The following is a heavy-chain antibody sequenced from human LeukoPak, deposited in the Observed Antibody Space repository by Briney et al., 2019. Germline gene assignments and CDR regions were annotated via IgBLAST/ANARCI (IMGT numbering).Heavy chain of an antibody. V-gene: IGHV3-21*01. D-gene: IGHD6-25*01. CDR2: ISSSSSYI. Sequence: PGGSLRLSCAASGFTFSSYSMNWVRQAPGKGLEWVSSISSSSSYIYYADSVKGRFTISRDNAKNSLYLQMKSLRAEDTAVYYCARADSSGRGAFDIWGQGTMVTVSS. CDR1: GFTFSSYS. J-gene: IGHJ3*02. CDR3: ARADSSGRGAFDI.